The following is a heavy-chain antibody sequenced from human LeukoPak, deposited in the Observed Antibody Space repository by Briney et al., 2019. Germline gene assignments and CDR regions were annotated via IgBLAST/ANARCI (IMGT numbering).Heavy chain of an antibody. CDR3: AKDTSRGYGDYDLYYFDY. CDR1: GFTFSSYA. V-gene: IGHV3-23*01. D-gene: IGHD4-17*01. J-gene: IGHJ4*02. Sequence: GGSLRLSCAASGFTFSSYAMSWVRHAPGKGLEWVSAISGSGGSTYYADSVKGRFTISRDNSKNTLYLQMNSLRAEDTAVYDCAKDTSRGYGDYDLYYFDYWGQGTLVTVPS. CDR2: ISGSGGST.